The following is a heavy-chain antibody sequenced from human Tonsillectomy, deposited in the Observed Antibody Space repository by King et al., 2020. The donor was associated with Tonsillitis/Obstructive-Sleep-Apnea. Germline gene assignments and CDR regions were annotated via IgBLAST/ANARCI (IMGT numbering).Heavy chain of an antibody. CDR2: IYYSGST. D-gene: IGHD2-2*01. CDR1: GGSISSGGYY. CDR3: ARDGGGSTSFYGMDV. V-gene: IGHV4-31*03. Sequence: QLQESGPGLVKPSQTLSLTCTVSGGSISSGGYYWSWIRQHPGKGLEWIGYIYYSGSTYYNPSLKSRVTISVDTSKHQLSLKLSSVTAADTAVYYCARDGGGSTSFYGMDVWGQGTTVTVSS. J-gene: IGHJ6*02.